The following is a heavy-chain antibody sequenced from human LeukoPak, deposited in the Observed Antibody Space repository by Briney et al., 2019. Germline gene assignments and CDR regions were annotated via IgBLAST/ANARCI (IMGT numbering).Heavy chain of an antibody. CDR3: ARTGIDSGYTSVDY. CDR1: GGSISGYY. V-gene: IGHV4-59*12. D-gene: IGHD5-12*01. Sequence: SETLSLTCTVSGGSISGYYWSWIRQPPGKGLEWIGYIYYSGSTNYNPSLKSRVTISVDTSKNQFSLKLSSVTAADTAFYYCARTGIDSGYTSVDYWGQGTLVTVSS. CDR2: IYYSGST. J-gene: IGHJ4*02.